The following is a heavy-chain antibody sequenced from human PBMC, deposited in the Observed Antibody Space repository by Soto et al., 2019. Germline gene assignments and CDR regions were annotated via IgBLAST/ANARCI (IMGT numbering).Heavy chain of an antibody. CDR1: GGSFSGYY. V-gene: IGHV4-34*01. Sequence: QVQLQQWGAGLLKPSETLSLTCAVYGGSFSGYYWSWIRQPPGKGLEWIGEINHSGSTNYNPSLKSRVTISVDTSKNQFSLKLSSVTAADTAVYYCARASAAGIYYFDSWCQGTLVTVSS. CDR2: INHSGST. D-gene: IGHD6-13*01. CDR3: ARASAAGIYYFDS. J-gene: IGHJ4*02.